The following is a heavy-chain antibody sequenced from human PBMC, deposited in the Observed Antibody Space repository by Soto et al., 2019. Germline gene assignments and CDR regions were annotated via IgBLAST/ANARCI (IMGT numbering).Heavy chain of an antibody. CDR2: IYYSGST. J-gene: IGHJ4*02. V-gene: IGHV4-39*01. D-gene: IGHD2-15*01. CDR1: GGSISSSSYY. Sequence: QLQLQKSGPGLVKPSETLSLTCTVSGGSISSSSYYWGWIRQPPEKGLEWIGSIYYSGSTYYNPSLKSRVTISVDTSKNQFSLKLSSVTAADTAVYYCARHTPAISISDHWGQGTLVTVSS. CDR3: ARHTPAISISDH.